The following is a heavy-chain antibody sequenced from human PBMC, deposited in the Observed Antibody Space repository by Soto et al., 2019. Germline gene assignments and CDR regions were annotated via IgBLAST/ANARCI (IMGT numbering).Heavy chain of an antibody. CDR1: GFTFSSYG. V-gene: IGHV3-33*01. Sequence: QVQLVESGGGVVQPGRSLRLSCAASGFTFSSYGMHWVRQAPGKGLEWVAVIWYDGSNKYYADSVKGRFTISRDNSKNTLYLQMNSLRAEDTAVYYCARDGHIVVVTAIPGWYFDLWGRGTLVTVSS. D-gene: IGHD2-21*02. J-gene: IGHJ2*01. CDR2: IWYDGSNK. CDR3: ARDGHIVVVTAIPGWYFDL.